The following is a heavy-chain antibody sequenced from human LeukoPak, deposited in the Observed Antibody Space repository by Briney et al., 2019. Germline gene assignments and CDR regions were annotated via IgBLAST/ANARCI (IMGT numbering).Heavy chain of an antibody. Sequence: SQTLSLTCTVSGGSISSGSYYWSWLRQPAGKGLEWIGRIYTSGSTNYNPSLKSRVTISVDTSKNQFSLKLSSVTAADTAVYYCARGEEQQLAYWGQGTLVTVSS. CDR1: GGSISSGSYY. V-gene: IGHV4-61*02. CDR3: ARGEEQQLAY. J-gene: IGHJ4*02. CDR2: IYTSGST. D-gene: IGHD6-13*01.